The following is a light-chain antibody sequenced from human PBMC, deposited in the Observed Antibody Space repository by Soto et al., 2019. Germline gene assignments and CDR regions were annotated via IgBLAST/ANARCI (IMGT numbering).Light chain of an antibody. V-gene: IGKV3-11*01. Sequence: EIVLTQSPATLSLSPGERATLSCRASQSISSYLAWYQQKPGQAPRLLIYDGSNRATGIPARFSGSGSETYFTLTISILEPEDFASYYCQQRRSWPLTFGGGTKVEIK. CDR1: QSISSY. CDR3: QQRRSWPLT. CDR2: DGS. J-gene: IGKJ4*01.